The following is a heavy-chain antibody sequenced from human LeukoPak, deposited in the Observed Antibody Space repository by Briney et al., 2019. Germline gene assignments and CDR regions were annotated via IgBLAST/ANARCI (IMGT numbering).Heavy chain of an antibody. D-gene: IGHD2-15*01. CDR1: GGSISSSSYY. CDR3: ARKKGIVVVVAARYYYYYYMDV. V-gene: IGHV4-39*07. J-gene: IGHJ6*03. Sequence: PSETLSLTCTVSGGSISSSSYYWGWIRQPPGKGLEWIGSIYYSGSTYYNPSLKSRVTISVDTSKNQFSLKLSSVTAADTAVYYCARKKGIVVVVAARYYYYYYMDVWGKGTTVTVSS. CDR2: IYYSGST.